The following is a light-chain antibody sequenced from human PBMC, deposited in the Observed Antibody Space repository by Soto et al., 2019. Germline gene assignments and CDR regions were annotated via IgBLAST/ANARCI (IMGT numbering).Light chain of an antibody. CDR3: SSYAGTNNYV. J-gene: IGLJ1*01. V-gene: IGLV2-8*01. Sequence: QSVPTQPPSASGSPGQSVTISCTGTSSDVGAYHYVSWYQQHPGKAPTLIIYEVSQRPSGVPDRFSGSKSGNTASLTVSGLQADDEADYYCSSYAGTNNYVFGTGTKVTVL. CDR2: EVS. CDR1: SSDVGAYHY.